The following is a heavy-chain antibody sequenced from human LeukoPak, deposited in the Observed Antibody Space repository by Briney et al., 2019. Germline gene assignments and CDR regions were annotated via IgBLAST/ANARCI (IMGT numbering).Heavy chain of an antibody. V-gene: IGHV3-53*01. CDR1: GFTVSSNC. D-gene: IGHD4-17*01. Sequence: GGSLRLSCVGSGFTVSSNCMSWVRQAPGKGLEWVSVIYSDGSTYYSDSVKGRFTISRDNSKNTLYLQMNSLRAEDTAVYYCARETGSAVGSTDFDYWGQGTLVTVSS. CDR2: IYSDGST. J-gene: IGHJ4*02. CDR3: ARETGSAVGSTDFDY.